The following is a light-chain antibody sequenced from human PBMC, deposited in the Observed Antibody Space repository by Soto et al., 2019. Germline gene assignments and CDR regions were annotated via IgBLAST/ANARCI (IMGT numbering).Light chain of an antibody. Sequence: IVLTQSPATLSVSPGERATLSCRASQSVSSNLAWYQQKPGQAPRLLIYGASTRATGVPARFSGSGSGTDFTLTISRLEPEDSAIYYCQQRNIWPPVTFGQGTRLEIK. CDR2: GAS. J-gene: IGKJ5*01. CDR3: QQRNIWPPVT. CDR1: QSVSSN. V-gene: IGKV3D-15*01.